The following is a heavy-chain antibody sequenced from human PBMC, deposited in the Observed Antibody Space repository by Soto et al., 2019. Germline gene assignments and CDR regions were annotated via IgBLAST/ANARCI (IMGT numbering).Heavy chain of an antibody. CDR3: AKDSDFYDSTLYFDY. V-gene: IGHV3-23*01. D-gene: IGHD3-22*01. CDR1: GLTFTYA. J-gene: IGHJ4*02. CDR2: ISGSGGTT. Sequence: PGGSLRLSCAASGLTFTYAMSWVRQAPGKGLEWVSAISGSGGTTYYADSVKGRFTVSRDNSKNTLYLQMSSLRAEDTAVYYCAKDSDFYDSTLYFDYWGQGTLVTVSS.